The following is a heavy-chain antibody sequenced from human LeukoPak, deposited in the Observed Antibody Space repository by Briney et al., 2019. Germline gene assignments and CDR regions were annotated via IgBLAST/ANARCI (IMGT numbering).Heavy chain of an antibody. V-gene: IGHV3-53*01. CDR2: IYSGGRT. D-gene: IGHD3-9*01. CDR3: TREPLTGYFGFDY. Sequence: GGSLRLSCTASGFIVSSNYMSWVRQAPGKGLEWVSGIYSGGRTEYADSVKGRFGVSRDNSKNTMYLQMNSLRADDTALYYCTREPLTGYFGFDYWGQGTQVTVSS. J-gene: IGHJ4*02. CDR1: GFIVSSNY.